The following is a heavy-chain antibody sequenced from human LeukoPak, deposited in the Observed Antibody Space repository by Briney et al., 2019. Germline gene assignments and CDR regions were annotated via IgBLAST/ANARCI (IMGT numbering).Heavy chain of an antibody. CDR1: GFTFSSYG. Sequence: GGSLRLSCAASGFTFSSYGMHWVRQAPGKGLEWVAVISYDGSNKYYADSVKGRFTISRDNSKNTLYLQMNSLRAEDTAVYYCARDTYSGSYPNAFDIWGQGTMVTVSS. D-gene: IGHD1-26*01. CDR2: ISYDGSNK. CDR3: ARDTYSGSYPNAFDI. J-gene: IGHJ3*02. V-gene: IGHV3-30*03.